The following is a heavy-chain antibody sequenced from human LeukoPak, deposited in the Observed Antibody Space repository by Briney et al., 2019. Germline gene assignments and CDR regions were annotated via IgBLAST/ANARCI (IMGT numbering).Heavy chain of an antibody. CDR1: GFTFSNYF. D-gene: IGHD2-21*02. V-gene: IGHV3-30*04. CDR2: IASDGSHT. J-gene: IGHJ3*02. Sequence: PGRSLRLSCAASGFTFSNYFMHWVRQAPGKGLEWVAVIASDGSHTFYVESVKGRFTISRDNSKNTLYLQMNSLRAEDTAVYFCARERQDTVIHSGAFDIWGQGTMVTVSS. CDR3: ARERQDTVIHSGAFDI.